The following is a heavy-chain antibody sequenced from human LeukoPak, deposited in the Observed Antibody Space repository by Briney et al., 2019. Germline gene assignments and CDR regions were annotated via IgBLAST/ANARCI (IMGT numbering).Heavy chain of an antibody. J-gene: IGHJ5*02. CDR1: GGSFSGYY. D-gene: IGHD4-17*01. CDR2: INHSGST. V-gene: IGHV4-34*01. Sequence: NPSETLSLTCAVYGGSFSGYYWSWIRQPPGKGLEWIGEINHSGSTNYNPSLKSRVTISVDTSKNQFSLKLSSVTAADTAVYYCARARGGYGDYGSWFDPWGQGTLVPVSS. CDR3: ARARGGYGDYGSWFDP.